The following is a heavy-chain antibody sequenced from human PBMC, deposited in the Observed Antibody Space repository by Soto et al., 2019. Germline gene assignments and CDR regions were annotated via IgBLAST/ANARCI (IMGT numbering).Heavy chain of an antibody. CDR3: ARDSKASYYDSSGYSDY. D-gene: IGHD3-22*01. CDR2: INPSGGST. CDR1: GYSFTSYY. Sequence: GXSVKVSCKASGYSFTSYYMHWVRQAPGQGLEWMGIINPSGGSTSYAQKFQGRVTMTRDTSTSTVYMELSSLRSEDTAVYYCARDSKASYYDSSGYSDYWGQGPLVTVSS. V-gene: IGHV1-46*01. J-gene: IGHJ4*02.